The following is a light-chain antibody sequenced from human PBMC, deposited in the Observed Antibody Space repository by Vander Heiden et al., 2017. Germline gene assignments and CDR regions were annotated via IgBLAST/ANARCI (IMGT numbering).Light chain of an antibody. V-gene: IGKV1-39*01. J-gene: IGKJ2*01. CDR3: QQSDSTPYT. Sequence: DFQITQSPSSLSASVGDRVTITCRASQSISSYLNWYQQKPGKAPKLLIYAASSLQSGVPSRFSGSGSGTDFTLTISSLQPEDFATYYCQQSDSTPYTFGQGTKLEIK. CDR2: AAS. CDR1: QSISSY.